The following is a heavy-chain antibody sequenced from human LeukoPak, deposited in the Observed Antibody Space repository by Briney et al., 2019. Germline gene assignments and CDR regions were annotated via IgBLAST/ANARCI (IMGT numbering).Heavy chain of an antibody. V-gene: IGHV3-53*01. CDR1: GFTVSSNY. CDR2: IYSGGST. Sequence: GGSLRLSCAASGFTVSSNYMSWVRQAPGKGLEWVSVIYSGGSTCYADSVKGRFTISRDNSKNTLYLQMNSLRAEDTAVYYCARVLVVITAIDYWGQGTLVTVSS. J-gene: IGHJ4*02. D-gene: IGHD3-22*01. CDR3: ARVLVVITAIDY.